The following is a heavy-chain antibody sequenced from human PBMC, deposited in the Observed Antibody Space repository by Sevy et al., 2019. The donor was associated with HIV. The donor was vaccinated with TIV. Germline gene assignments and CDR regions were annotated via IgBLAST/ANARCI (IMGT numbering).Heavy chain of an antibody. V-gene: IGHV3-49*03. Sequence: GGSLRLSCTASGFTFGDYAMSWFRQAPGKGLEWVGFIRSKAYGGTTEYAASVKGRFTISREDSKSIAYLQMNSLKTEDTAVYYCTWSAYCGGDCYSGYYYGMDVWGQGTTVTVSS. CDR2: IRSKAYGGTT. D-gene: IGHD2-21*02. J-gene: IGHJ6*02. CDR3: TWSAYCGGDCYSGYYYGMDV. CDR1: GFTFGDYA.